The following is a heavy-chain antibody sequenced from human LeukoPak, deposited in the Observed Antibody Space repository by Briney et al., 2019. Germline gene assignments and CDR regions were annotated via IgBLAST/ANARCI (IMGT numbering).Heavy chain of an antibody. D-gene: IGHD6-13*01. CDR1: GGSFSGYY. CDR2: INHSGST. J-gene: IGHJ4*02. Sequence: PSETLSLTCAVYGGSFSGYYWSWIRQPPGKGLEWIGEINHSGSTNYNPSLKSRVTISVDTSKNQFSLKLSSVTAADTAVYYCARASTAAAGTRGIFDYWGQGTLVTVSS. CDR3: ARASTAAAGTRGIFDY. V-gene: IGHV4-34*01.